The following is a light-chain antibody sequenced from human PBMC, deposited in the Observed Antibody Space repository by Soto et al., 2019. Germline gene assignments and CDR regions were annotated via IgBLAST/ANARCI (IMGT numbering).Light chain of an antibody. V-gene: IGLV1-47*01. J-gene: IGLJ2*01. CDR3: ATRDDSLSGSVV. Sequence: QLVLTQPPSASGPPGQWVTISCSGSSSNIGSHSVYWYQQFPGMAPKLLFYRDVNRPSGVPDRMSASKSGTSASLAISGLRYEDEAIYYCATRDDSLSGSVVFGGGTQLTVL. CDR1: SSNIGSHS. CDR2: RDV.